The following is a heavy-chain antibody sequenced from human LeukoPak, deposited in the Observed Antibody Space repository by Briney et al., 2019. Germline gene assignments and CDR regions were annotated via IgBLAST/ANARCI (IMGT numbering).Heavy chain of an antibody. CDR1: GFTFSSYF. CDR3: AKDSPVATR. D-gene: IGHD1-26*01. Sequence: GGSLRLSCAASGFTFSSYFMIWVRQAPGKGLEWVSSISSSSSYIYYADSVKGRFTISRDDSKNTLYLQMNSLRAEDTAVYYCAKDSPVATRWGQGTLVTVSS. V-gene: IGHV3-21*04. J-gene: IGHJ4*02. CDR2: ISSSSSYI.